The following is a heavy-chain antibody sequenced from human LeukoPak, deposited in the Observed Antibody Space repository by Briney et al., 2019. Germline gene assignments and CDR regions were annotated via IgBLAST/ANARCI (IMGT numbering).Heavy chain of an antibody. J-gene: IGHJ5*01. CDR2: IYSGGST. CDR3: ARGSHRIEYSSSVAFDS. V-gene: IGHV3-53*05. CDR1: GFTVSSNY. D-gene: IGHD6-6*01. Sequence: GGSLRLSCAASGFTVSSNYMSWVRQAPGKGLGWVSVIYSGGSTYYADSVKGRFTISRDNSKNTLYLQMNSLRAEDTAVYYCARGSHRIEYSSSVAFDSWGQGTLVTVSS.